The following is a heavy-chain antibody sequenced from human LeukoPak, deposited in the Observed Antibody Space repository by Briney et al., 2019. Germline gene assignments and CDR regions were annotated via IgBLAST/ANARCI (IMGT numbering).Heavy chain of an antibody. CDR3: ARDFWEGATPLGY. D-gene: IGHD1-26*01. Sequence: GGSLRLSCAASGFTFSSYSMNWVRQAPGKGLEWVSSISSSSSYIYYADSAKGRFTISRDNAKNSLYLQMNSLRAEDTAVYYCARDFWEGATPLGYWGQGTLVTVSS. V-gene: IGHV3-21*01. J-gene: IGHJ4*02. CDR2: ISSSSSYI. CDR1: GFTFSSYS.